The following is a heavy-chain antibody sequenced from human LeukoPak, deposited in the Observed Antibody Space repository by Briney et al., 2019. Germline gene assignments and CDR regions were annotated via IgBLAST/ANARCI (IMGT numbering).Heavy chain of an antibody. CDR1: GFTFSSYE. CDR3: ARDSVGGSYYGTDY. CDR2: ICSSGSTM. V-gene: IGHV3-48*03. D-gene: IGHD1-26*01. J-gene: IGHJ4*02. Sequence: PGGSLRLSCAASGFTFSSYEMNWVRQAPGEGLEWVSYICSSGSTMYYADSVKGRFNISRDNAKNSLYLQMNSLRAEDTAVYYCARDSVGGSYYGTDYWGQGTLVTVSS.